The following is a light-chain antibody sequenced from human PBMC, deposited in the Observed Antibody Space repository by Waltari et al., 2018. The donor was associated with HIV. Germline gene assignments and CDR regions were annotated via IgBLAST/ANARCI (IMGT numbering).Light chain of an antibody. CDR2: DNN. CDR1: ISNIWRNY. Sequence: QSVLPQPPSVSAAPGHKVTISCSRIISNIWRNYLSCYQQLPGTAPKLLIYDNNKRPSGIPDRFSGSKSGTSATLGITGLQTGDEADYYCGTWDSSLSAYVVFGGGTKLTVL. V-gene: IGLV1-51*01. J-gene: IGLJ2*01. CDR3: GTWDSSLSAYVV.